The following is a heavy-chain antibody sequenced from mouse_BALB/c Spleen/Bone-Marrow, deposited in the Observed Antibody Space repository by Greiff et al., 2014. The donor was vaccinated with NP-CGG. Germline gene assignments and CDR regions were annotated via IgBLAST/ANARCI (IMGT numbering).Heavy chain of an antibody. V-gene: IGHV1-63*02. CDR1: GYTFTNYW. CDR3: ASNYGNYGGYAMDY. D-gene: IGHD2-1*01. Sequence: VKLMESGAELVRPGTSVKMSCKAAGYTFTNYWIGWVKQRPGHGLEWIGDIYPGGGSTNYNEKFKGKATLTADTSSSTAYMQLSSRTSEDSAIYYCASNYGNYGGYAMDYWGQGTSVTVSS. CDR2: IYPGGGST. J-gene: IGHJ4*01.